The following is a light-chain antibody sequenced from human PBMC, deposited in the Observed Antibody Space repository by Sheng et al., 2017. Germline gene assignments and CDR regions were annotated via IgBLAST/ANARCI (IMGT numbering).Light chain of an antibody. V-gene: IGKV1-5*03. J-gene: IGKJ2*01. Sequence: DIQMTQSPFTLSASVGDSVIITCRASQSITTWLSWYQHKPARAPKLLISKASGLQDGVPARFSGTGSGTEFTLTISGLQPDDVATYYCQQWHSYPFNFGLGDQDRDRT. CDR2: KAS. CDR1: QSITTW. CDR3: QQWHSYPFN.